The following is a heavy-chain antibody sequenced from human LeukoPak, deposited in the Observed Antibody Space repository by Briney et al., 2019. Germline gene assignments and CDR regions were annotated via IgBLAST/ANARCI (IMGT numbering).Heavy chain of an antibody. J-gene: IGHJ4*02. V-gene: IGHV1-2*02. CDR2: INPHNGGT. CDR3: ARDDGTYYLYYFDY. CDR1: GYTFTGYY. Sequence: ASVKVSCKASGYTFTGYYLHWVRQAPGQGLEWMGWINPHNGGTIYSQKFQARVTMTRDTSLSTAYMELSRLRSDDTAVYYCARDDGTYYLYYFDYWGQGTLVTVSS. D-gene: IGHD1-26*01.